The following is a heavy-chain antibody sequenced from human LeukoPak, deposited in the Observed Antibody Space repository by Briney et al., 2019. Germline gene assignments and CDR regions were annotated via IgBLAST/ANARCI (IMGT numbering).Heavy chain of an antibody. V-gene: IGHV1-2*02. Sequence: ASVKVSCKASGYTFTGYYMRWVRQAPGQGLEWMGWINPNSGDTNYAQTFQGRVTMTRDTSISTAYMELSRLRSDDTAVYYCARDYYGAGSSGFDPWGQGTLVTVPS. CDR2: INPNSGDT. CDR1: GYTFTGYY. CDR3: ARDYYGAGSSGFDP. D-gene: IGHD3-10*01. J-gene: IGHJ5*02.